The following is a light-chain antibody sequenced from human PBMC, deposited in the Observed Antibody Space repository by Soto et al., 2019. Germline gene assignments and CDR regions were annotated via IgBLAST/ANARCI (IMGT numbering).Light chain of an antibody. CDR1: QSVTVNS. CDR2: AAS. CDR3: HQRQSWPRT. Sequence: EILLTQSPSTLSLSPGEGVTLSCRASQSVTVNSLAWYQQKPGQAPRLLIYAASTRAAAVPDRFTGSGSGTDFALTISRLEPEDLAVYYCHQRQSWPRTFGQGTKVDIK. V-gene: IGKV3D-20*02. J-gene: IGKJ1*01.